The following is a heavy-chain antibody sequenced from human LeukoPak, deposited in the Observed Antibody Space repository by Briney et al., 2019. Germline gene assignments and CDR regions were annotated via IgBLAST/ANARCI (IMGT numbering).Heavy chain of an antibody. CDR3: ARGYSSSCYMFDY. Sequence: SETLSLTCAVYGGSFSGYYWSWIRQPPGKGLGWSGEINHSGSTNYNPSLKSRVTISVDTSKNQFSLKLSSVTAADTAVYYCARGYSSSCYMFDYWGQGTLVTVSS. V-gene: IGHV4-34*01. J-gene: IGHJ4*02. CDR2: INHSGST. CDR1: GGSFSGYY. D-gene: IGHD6-6*01.